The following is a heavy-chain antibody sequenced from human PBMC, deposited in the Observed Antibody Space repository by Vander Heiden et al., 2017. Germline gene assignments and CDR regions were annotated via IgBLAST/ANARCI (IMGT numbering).Heavy chain of an antibody. J-gene: IGHJ4*02. V-gene: IGHV3-33*01. D-gene: IGHD6-6*01. Sequence: QVQLVQSGGGVVQPGKCLRLSWAASGFNFNRYVMHWVRQAPGKGLEWVAIIWFDGSNIYYADSVEGRFTVSRDNSKNTLDLQMNSLRAEDTAVYYCARARTIAAPTFDYWGQGALVTVSS. CDR1: GFNFNRYV. CDR3: ARARTIAAPTFDY. CDR2: IWFDGSNI.